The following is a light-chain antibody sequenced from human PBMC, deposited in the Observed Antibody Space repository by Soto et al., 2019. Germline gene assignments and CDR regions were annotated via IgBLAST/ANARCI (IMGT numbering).Light chain of an antibody. V-gene: IGKV3-15*01. CDR2: GAS. CDR1: QSVSSN. J-gene: IGKJ2*02. Sequence: EIVMTQSPATLSVSPGERATLSCRASQSVSSNLAWYQQKPGQAPRLLIYGASTRATGIPARFSGSGSGTEVTLTISILQSEDFAVYYWQQYKIWGIFGQGTKLEIK. CDR3: QQYKIWGI.